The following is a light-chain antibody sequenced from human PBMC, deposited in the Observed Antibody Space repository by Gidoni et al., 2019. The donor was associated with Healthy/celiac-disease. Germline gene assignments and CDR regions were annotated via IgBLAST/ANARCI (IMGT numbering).Light chain of an antibody. CDR1: QSVLYSSNNKNY. CDR3: QPYYSTPLT. Sequence: DIVMTQSPDSLAVSLGESATINCKSSQSVLYSSNNKNYLTWYHKKPGQPTKLLMYWASTREAGVPDRFSGSGSGTDFTLTISSLQAEDVAVYYCQPYYSTPLTFGGGTKVEIK. V-gene: IGKV4-1*01. J-gene: IGKJ4*01. CDR2: WAS.